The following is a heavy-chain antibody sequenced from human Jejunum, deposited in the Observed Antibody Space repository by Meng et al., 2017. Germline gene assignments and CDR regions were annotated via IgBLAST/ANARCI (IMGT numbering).Heavy chain of an antibody. J-gene: IGHJ4*02. CDR2: ISHSGST. Sequence: QVQLQQWDSGLLKPSETLSLTCAVSGGSLKDFYWIWIRQPPGKGLEWIGEISHSGSTNYNPSLKSRVTISVDRSQNQLSLKLTSVSGTDTAVYFCARALGAYGDSGFAYWGQGALVTVSS. CDR1: GGSLKDFY. D-gene: IGHD4-17*01. V-gene: IGHV4-34*01. CDR3: ARALGAYGDSGFAY.